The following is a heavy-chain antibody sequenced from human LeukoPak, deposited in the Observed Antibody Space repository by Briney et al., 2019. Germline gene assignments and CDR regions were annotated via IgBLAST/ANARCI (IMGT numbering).Heavy chain of an antibody. Sequence: PSETLSLTCTVSGGSISSGSYYWSWIRQPAGKGLEWIGRVYTSGSTNYNPSLKSRVTISVDTSKNQFSLKLSSVTAADTAVYYCAKVTYGSGTYGAFDSWGQGTLVTVSS. D-gene: IGHD3-10*01. CDR3: AKVTYGSGTYGAFDS. CDR2: VYTSGST. V-gene: IGHV4-61*02. CDR1: GGSISSGSYY. J-gene: IGHJ4*02.